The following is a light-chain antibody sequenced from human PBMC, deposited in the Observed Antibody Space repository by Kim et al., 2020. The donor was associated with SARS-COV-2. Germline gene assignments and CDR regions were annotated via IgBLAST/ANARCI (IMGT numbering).Light chain of an antibody. CDR2: GAS. J-gene: IGKJ5*01. CDR3: LQHNTYPIT. CDR1: QDIRND. Sequence: ASVGHKVTIPCRASQDIRNDLGWYQQSPGRSTKRLIYGASSLQSGVPSRFSGSGSGTEFTLTISSLQPEDFATYFCLQHNTYPITFGQGTRLEIK. V-gene: IGKV1-17*01.